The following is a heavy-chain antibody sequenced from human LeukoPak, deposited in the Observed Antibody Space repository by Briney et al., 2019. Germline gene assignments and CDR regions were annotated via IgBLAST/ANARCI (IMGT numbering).Heavy chain of an antibody. D-gene: IGHD3-10*01. V-gene: IGHV3-30*02. CDR2: ISYDGSKK. J-gene: IGHJ4*02. CDR3: AKKCGEGTAGAGNYFES. Sequence: PGGSLRLSCTASGFTFSGYGMHWLRQAPGKGLEWLSFISYDGSKKYYTDSVKGRFTVSRDNSWDTLYLQMNTLRTEDTAVYYCAKKCGEGTAGAGNYFESCGQGTLVTVSS. CDR1: GFTFSGYG.